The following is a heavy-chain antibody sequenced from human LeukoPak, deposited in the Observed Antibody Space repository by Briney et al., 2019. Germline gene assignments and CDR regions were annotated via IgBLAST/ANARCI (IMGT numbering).Heavy chain of an antibody. CDR3: ARDAMVRGVISGDYYYYMDV. Sequence: GGSLRLSCAASGFTFSSYSMNWVRQAPGKGLEWVSYISSSSSTIYYADSVKGRFTISRDNAKNSLYLQMNSLRAEDTAVYYCARDAMVRGVISGDYYYYMDVWGKGTTVTVSS. J-gene: IGHJ6*03. CDR2: ISSSSSTI. V-gene: IGHV3-48*04. D-gene: IGHD3-10*01. CDR1: GFTFSSYS.